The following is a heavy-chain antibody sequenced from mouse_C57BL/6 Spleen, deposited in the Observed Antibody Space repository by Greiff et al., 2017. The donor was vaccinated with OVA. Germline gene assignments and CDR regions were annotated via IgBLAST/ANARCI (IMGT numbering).Heavy chain of an antibody. CDR1: GYTFTSYW. CDR2: IYPGSGST. Sequence: VKLQQPGAELVKPGASVKMSCKASGYTFTSYWITWVKQRPGQGLEWIGDIYPGSGSTTYNEKFKSKATLTVDTSSSTAYMQLSSLTSEDSAVYYGARSGNWGAMDYWGQGTSVTVSS. J-gene: IGHJ4*01. V-gene: IGHV1-55*01. CDR3: ARSGNWGAMDY. D-gene: IGHD3-1*01.